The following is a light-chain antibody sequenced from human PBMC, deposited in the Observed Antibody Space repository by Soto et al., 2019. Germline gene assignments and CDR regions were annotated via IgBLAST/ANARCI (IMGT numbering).Light chain of an antibody. J-gene: IGLJ3*02. Sequence: QSVLTQSPSVSGAPGQRVSISCSGNTSNIGANFDVNWYQQFPGAAPKLLISVNTNRPSGVPDRFSASKSGTSASLAITGLQTEDEADYYCQSYDNRLGGSRVFGGGTKLTVL. CDR1: TSNIGANFD. CDR3: QSYDNRLGGSRV. V-gene: IGLV1-40*01. CDR2: VNT.